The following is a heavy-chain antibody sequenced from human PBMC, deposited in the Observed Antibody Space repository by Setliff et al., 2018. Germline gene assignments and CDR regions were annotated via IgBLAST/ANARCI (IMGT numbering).Heavy chain of an antibody. CDR1: GYSSTSYW. CDR2: IYPGDSDT. Sequence: GESLKLSCKGSGYSSTSYWIGWVRQMPGKGLEWMGIIYPGDSDTRYSPSFQGQVTISADKSISTAYLQWSSLKASDTAMYYCARSRSNFWSGYFNWFDPWGQGTLVTVSS. V-gene: IGHV5-51*01. D-gene: IGHD3-3*01. J-gene: IGHJ5*02. CDR3: ARSRSNFWSGYFNWFDP.